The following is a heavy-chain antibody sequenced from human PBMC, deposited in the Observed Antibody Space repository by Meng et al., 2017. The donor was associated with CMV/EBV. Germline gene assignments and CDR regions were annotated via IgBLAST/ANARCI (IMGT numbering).Heavy chain of an antibody. CDR3: ARGHYYCRGISCYSLDY. J-gene: IGHJ4*02. D-gene: IGHD2-2*02. Sequence: ASVKVSCKASGYTFTTYDLNWVRQAPGQGLEWMGWMNPNSGNTGSAQKFQGRVTFSRNTSMNTAYMELSSLRSEDTAVYYCARGHYYCRGISCYSLDYWGQGTLVTV. CDR2: MNPNSGNT. V-gene: IGHV1-8*03. CDR1: GYTFTTYD.